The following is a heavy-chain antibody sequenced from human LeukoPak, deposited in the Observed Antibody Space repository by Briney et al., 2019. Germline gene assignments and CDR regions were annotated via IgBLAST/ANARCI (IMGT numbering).Heavy chain of an antibody. Sequence: QTLSLTCAISGDSVSSNSAAWNWIRQSPARGLEWLGRTYYRSKWYNDYAVSVRSRITINPDTSKNQFSLQLSSVTPEDTAVYYCTRDYYDSGNNWFDPWGQGTLVTVSS. J-gene: IGHJ5*01. CDR1: GDSVSSNSAA. D-gene: IGHD3-10*01. CDR2: TYYRSKWYN. CDR3: TRDYYDSGNNWFDP. V-gene: IGHV6-1*01.